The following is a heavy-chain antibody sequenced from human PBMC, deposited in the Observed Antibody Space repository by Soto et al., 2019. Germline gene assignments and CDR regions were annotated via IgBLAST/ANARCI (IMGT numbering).Heavy chain of an antibody. CDR2: IYYSGST. V-gene: IGHV4-30-4*01. CDR1: GGSISSADYY. Sequence: TVSLTCTVSGGSISSADYYWSWIRQPPGKGLEWIGYIYYSGSTYYNPSLKSRVTISVDTSKNQFSLKLSSVTASDTAVYYCARVAEMATISYWGQGTLVTVSS. CDR3: ARVAEMATISY. J-gene: IGHJ4*02. D-gene: IGHD5-12*01.